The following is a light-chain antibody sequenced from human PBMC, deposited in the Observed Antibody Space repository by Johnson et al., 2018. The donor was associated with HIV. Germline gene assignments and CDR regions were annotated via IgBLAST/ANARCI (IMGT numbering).Light chain of an antibody. Sequence: QSVLTQPPSVSAAPGQKVTISCSGSSSNIGNNYVSWYQQLPGTAPKLLIYDNNKRPSGIPDRFSGSKSDTSATLGITGLQTGDEADYYCGTWDSSLSASVVGTGTKVTVL. V-gene: IGLV1-51*01. J-gene: IGLJ1*01. CDR1: SSNIGNNY. CDR3: GTWDSSLSASV. CDR2: DNN.